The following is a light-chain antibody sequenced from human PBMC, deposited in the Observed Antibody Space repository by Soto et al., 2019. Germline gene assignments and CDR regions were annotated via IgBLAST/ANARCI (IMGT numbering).Light chain of an antibody. V-gene: IGKV3-15*01. Sequence: VMSLSPATLPVSPGERATRSCSARQRISSNSAWYQQRPGQAPRLIIYGASTRAPGIPARISGSGSKTEFTLTISSLQSEDVAEYHWQQYNRYSEAFGQGTKVDIK. CDR3: QQYNRYSEA. CDR1: QRISSN. J-gene: IGKJ1*01. CDR2: GAS.